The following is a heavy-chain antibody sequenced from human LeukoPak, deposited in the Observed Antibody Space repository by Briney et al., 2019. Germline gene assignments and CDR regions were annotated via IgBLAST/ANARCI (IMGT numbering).Heavy chain of an antibody. D-gene: IGHD6-19*01. CDR1: GFTFSSYA. CDR2: ISYDGSNK. CDR3: ASSQWLEDAFDI. V-gene: IGHV3-30*04. J-gene: IGHJ3*02. Sequence: GGSLRLSCAASGFTFSSYAMHWIRQAPGKGLEWVAVISYDGSNKYYADSVKGRFTISRDNSKNTLYLQMNSLRAEDTAVYYCASSQWLEDAFDIWGQGTMVTVSS.